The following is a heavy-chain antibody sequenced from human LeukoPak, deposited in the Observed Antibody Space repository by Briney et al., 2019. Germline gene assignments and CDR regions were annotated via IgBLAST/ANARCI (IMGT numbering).Heavy chain of an antibody. CDR2: ISSSSGYI. V-gene: IGHV3-21*01. D-gene: IGHD3-22*01. Sequence: GGSLRLSCAASGFTFSSYSMNWVREAPGKGLEWVSCISSSSGYIYYADSVKGRFTISRDNAKNSLYLQMNSLRAEDTAVYYCARAGYYDSSGYSYWGQGTLVTVSS. CDR3: ARAGYYDSSGYSY. CDR1: GFTFSSYS. J-gene: IGHJ4*02.